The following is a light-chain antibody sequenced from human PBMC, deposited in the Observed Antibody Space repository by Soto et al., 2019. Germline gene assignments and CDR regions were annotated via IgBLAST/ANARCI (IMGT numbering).Light chain of an antibody. V-gene: IGKV3-15*01. Sequence: EIVMTQSPATLSLSPGERATLSCRASQSVSSNLAWYQQKPGQAPRLLIYGASTRATGVPARFSGSGSGTEFTLTISTLQSEDFAVYYCQQYDKWPRLNFGGATKVNI. J-gene: IGKJ4*01. CDR1: QSVSSN. CDR3: QQYDKWPRLN. CDR2: GAS.